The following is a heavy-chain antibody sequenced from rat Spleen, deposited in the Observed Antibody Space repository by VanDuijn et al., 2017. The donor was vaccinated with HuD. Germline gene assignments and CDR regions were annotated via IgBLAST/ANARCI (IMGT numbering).Heavy chain of an antibody. V-gene: IGHV4-2*01. CDR1: GFNFNDYW. Sequence: EVQLVASDGGLVQPGRSLKLSCAASGFNFNDYWMGWVRQAPGKGLEWIGEINKDSSTIKYTPSLKDKFTISRDNAQNTLYLQMSKLGSEDTAVYYCARETGGVEYWGQGVMVTVSS. D-gene: IGHD4-1*01. CDR2: INKDSSTI. J-gene: IGHJ2*01. CDR3: ARETGGVEY.